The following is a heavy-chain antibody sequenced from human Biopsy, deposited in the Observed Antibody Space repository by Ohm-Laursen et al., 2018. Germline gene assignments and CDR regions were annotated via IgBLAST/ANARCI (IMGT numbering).Heavy chain of an antibody. CDR2: ISGSGAYT. D-gene: IGHD7-27*01. Sequence: SLRLSCTASGFNFDSYAMTWVRQAPGRGLECVSVISGSGAYTYYADSVKGRFTISRDNSKNTLYLQMNSLRAEDTVVFYCAKDLRNNNWGVENWGQGTLVTVSS. J-gene: IGHJ4*02. CDR3: AKDLRNNNWGVEN. V-gene: IGHV3-23*01. CDR1: GFNFDSYA.